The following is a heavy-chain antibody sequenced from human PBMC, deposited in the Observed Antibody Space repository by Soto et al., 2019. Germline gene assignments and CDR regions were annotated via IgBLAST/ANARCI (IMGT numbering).Heavy chain of an antibody. CDR3: ARVRYCRGGSCYYGMDV. D-gene: IGHD2-15*01. Sequence: SQTLSLTCAISGDSVSSDSAAWNWIRQSPSRGLEWLGRAYYRSKWFDDYAVSVKSRITITPDTSRNQLSLQLSSVTPEDTAVYYCARVRYCRGGSCYYGMDVWGQGTTVTVSS. CDR2: AYYRSKWFD. V-gene: IGHV6-1*01. CDR1: GDSVSSDSAA. J-gene: IGHJ6*02.